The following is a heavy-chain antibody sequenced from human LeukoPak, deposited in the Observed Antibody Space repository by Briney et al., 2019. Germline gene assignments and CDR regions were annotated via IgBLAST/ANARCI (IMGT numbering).Heavy chain of an antibody. CDR2: ISYDGSNK. V-gene: IGHV3-30*12. CDR3: ASDY. J-gene: IGHJ4*02. CDR1: GFTFSSYA. Sequence: GGSLRLSCAASGFTFSSYAMHWVRQAPGKGLEWVAVISYDGSNKYYADSVKGRFTISRDNSKNMLYLQMNSLRAEDTAVYYCASDYWGQGTLVTVSS.